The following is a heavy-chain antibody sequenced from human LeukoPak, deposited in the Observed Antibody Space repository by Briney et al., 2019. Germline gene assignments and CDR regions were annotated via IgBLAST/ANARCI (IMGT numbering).Heavy chain of an antibody. CDR3: AKFSWDYDILTGYSTPDY. D-gene: IGHD3-9*01. Sequence: GGSLRLSCAASGFTFSSYGMHWVRQAPGKGLEWVAFIRYDGSNKYYADSVKGRFTISRDNSKNTLYLQMNSLRAEDTAVYYCAKFSWDYDILTGYSTPDYWGQGTLVTVSS. CDR2: IRYDGSNK. CDR1: GFTFSSYG. V-gene: IGHV3-30*02. J-gene: IGHJ4*02.